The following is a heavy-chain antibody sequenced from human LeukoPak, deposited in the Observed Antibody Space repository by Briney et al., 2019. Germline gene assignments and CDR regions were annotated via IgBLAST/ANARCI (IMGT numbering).Heavy chain of an antibody. CDR1: GFTFSNYG. V-gene: IGHV3-30*18. CDR2: VSNDGRVQ. D-gene: IGHD4-17*01. CDR3: TKEGGPMAVTTERYSFDQ. J-gene: IGHJ4*02. Sequence: GRSLRLSCAASGFTFSNYGMHWVRQAPGKGLEWVAVVSNDGRVQYYADSVKGRFTISRDNSKNTLSLQMNSLRAEDTAVYHCTKEGGPMAVTTERYSFDQWGQGTLVTVSS.